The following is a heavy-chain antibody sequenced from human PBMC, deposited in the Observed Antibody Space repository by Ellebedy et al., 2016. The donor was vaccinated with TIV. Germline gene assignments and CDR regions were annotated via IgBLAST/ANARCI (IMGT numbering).Heavy chain of an antibody. CDR3: ARDFQQLLDY. CDR1: GFTFSNYA. V-gene: IGHV3-23*01. D-gene: IGHD6-13*01. Sequence: GGSLRLXXAASGFTFSNYAVNWVRQAPGQGLEWVSAITASGVSTYYADSVKGRFTISRDNSKNTLYLQMNSLRAEDTAVYYCARDFQQLLDYWGQGTLVTVSS. J-gene: IGHJ4*02. CDR2: ITASGVST.